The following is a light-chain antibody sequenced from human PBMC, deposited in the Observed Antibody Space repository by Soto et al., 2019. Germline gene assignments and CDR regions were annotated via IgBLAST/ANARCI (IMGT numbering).Light chain of an antibody. CDR1: QSVSSSY. J-gene: IGKJ3*01. CDR2: GAS. CDR3: QQYGSSLFT. V-gene: IGKV3-20*01. Sequence: EIVLTQSPGTLSLSPGERATLSCRASQSVSSSYLAWYQQKPGQAPRLLIYGASSRSTGIPDRFSGSGSGTDFTLTISRLEPEDFSVYYCQQYGSSLFTFGPATTVDIK.